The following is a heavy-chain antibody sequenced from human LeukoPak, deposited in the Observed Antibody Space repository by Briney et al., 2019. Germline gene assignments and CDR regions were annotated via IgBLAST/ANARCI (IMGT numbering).Heavy chain of an antibody. CDR2: IRYDGSNK. CDR1: GFTFSSYS. V-gene: IGHV3-30*02. Sequence: GGSLRLSCAASGFTFSSYSMHWVRQAPGKGLEWVAFIRYDGSNKYYADSVKGRFTISRDNSKNTLYLQMNSLRAEDTAVYYCAKEVGGWSYYFDYWGQGTLVTVSS. J-gene: IGHJ4*02. D-gene: IGHD6-19*01. CDR3: AKEVGGWSYYFDY.